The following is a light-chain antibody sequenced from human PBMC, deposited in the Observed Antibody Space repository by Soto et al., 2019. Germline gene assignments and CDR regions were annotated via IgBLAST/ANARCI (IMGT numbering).Light chain of an antibody. Sequence: EVVLTQSPVTLSLSPGERATLSCRASQSFRGLLAWYQQKPGQAPRLLIYDAYNRATGIPPRFSGSGSGTDFTLTISRLEPEDFAVYFCQQHGSSPLTFGGGTKVDIK. CDR1: QSFRGL. V-gene: IGKV3-11*01. CDR3: QQHGSSPLT. CDR2: DAY. J-gene: IGKJ4*01.